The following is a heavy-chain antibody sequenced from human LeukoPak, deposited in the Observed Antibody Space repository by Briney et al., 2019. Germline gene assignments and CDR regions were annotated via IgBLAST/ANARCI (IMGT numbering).Heavy chain of an antibody. Sequence: SETLSLTCAVSDGSISSSYWWSWIRQPPGKGLEWIGSIYYSGSTYYNPSLKSRVTISVDTSKNQLSLKLSSVTAADTAVYYLGREPHFFRRITFGGVIVIFDYWGQGTLVTVSS. J-gene: IGHJ4*02. CDR3: GREPHFFRRITFGGVIVIFDY. V-gene: IGHV4-39*07. D-gene: IGHD3-16*02. CDR2: IYYSGST. CDR1: DGSISSSYW.